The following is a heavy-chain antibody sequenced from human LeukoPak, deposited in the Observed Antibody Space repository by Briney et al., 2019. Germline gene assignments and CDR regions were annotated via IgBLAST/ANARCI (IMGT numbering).Heavy chain of an antibody. CDR1: GGSISSGDYY. CDR2: IYYSGST. V-gene: IGHV4-30-4*01. J-gene: IGHJ4*02. D-gene: IGHD3-10*01. CDR3: ARGMSGSGSYFGVFGHDY. Sequence: KPSETLSLTCTVSGGSISSGDYYWSWIRQPPGKGLEWIGYIYYSGSTYYNPSLKSRVTISVDTSKNQFSLKLSSVTAADTAVYYCARGMSGSGSYFGVFGHDYWGQGTLVTVSS.